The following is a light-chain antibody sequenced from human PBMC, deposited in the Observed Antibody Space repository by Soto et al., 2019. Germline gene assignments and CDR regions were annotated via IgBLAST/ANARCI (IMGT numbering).Light chain of an antibody. CDR1: ISDVGGYNY. J-gene: IGLJ1*01. Sequence: QSTLTQPASVSGSPGQSITISCTGTISDVGGYNYVSWYQQLPGKAPKLVIYEVTNRPSGISNRFSGSKSGNTASLTISGLQAADEADYYCSSYTSTTTLGVFGTGTKVTVL. CDR3: SSYTSTTTLGV. CDR2: EVT. V-gene: IGLV2-14*01.